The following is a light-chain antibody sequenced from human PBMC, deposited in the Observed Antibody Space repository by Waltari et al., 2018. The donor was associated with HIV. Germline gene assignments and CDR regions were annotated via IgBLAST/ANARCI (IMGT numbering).Light chain of an antibody. CDR2: GAS. J-gene: IGKJ2*01. CDR1: QSISSW. CDR3: QQYNTYSYT. Sequence: DLQMTQFPSTLSASVGDRVTITCRASQSISSWLAWYQQKPGKAPNLLMYGASSLESGVPSRFSGSGSGTEFNLTISSLQPDDFATYYCQQYNTYSYTFGQGTKLEIK. V-gene: IGKV1-5*03.